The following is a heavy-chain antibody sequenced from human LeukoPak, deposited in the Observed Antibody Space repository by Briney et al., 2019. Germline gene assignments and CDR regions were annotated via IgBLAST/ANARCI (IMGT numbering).Heavy chain of an antibody. D-gene: IGHD3-3*01. CDR1: GGSISSSSYY. CDR3: AREYRGYDFWSGYRTYYYYGMDV. Sequence: SETLSLTCTVSGGSISSSSYYWGWIRQLPGKGLEWIGSIYYSGSTYYNPSLKSRVTISVDTSKNQFSLKLSSVTAADTAVYYCAREYRGYDFWSGYRTYYYYGMDVWGQGTTVTVSS. CDR2: IYYSGST. V-gene: IGHV4-39*02. J-gene: IGHJ6*02.